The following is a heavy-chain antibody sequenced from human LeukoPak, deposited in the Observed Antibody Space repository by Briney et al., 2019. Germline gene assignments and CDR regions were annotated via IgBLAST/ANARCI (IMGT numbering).Heavy chain of an antibody. Sequence: GSLRLSCAASGFTFSDYYMSWIRQAPGKGLEWVSYISNSGSIVYYADSVKGRFTISRDNAKDSMSLQMNSLRAEDTAVYYCVRSKLGAADAFDIWGQETMVTVSS. CDR3: VRSKLGAADAFDI. CDR1: GFTFSDYY. CDR2: ISNSGSIV. V-gene: IGHV3-11*01. J-gene: IGHJ3*02. D-gene: IGHD1-26*01.